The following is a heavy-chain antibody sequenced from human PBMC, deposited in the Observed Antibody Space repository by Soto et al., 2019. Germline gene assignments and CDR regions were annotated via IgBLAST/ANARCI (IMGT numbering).Heavy chain of an antibody. CDR1: GYTFTTYA. V-gene: IGHV1-3*01. CDR2: INAGNGNT. J-gene: IGHJ4*02. Sequence: QVQLVQSGAEVKKPGASVKVSCKASGYTFTTYAMHWVGQAPGQRLEWMGWINAGNGNTKYSQKFQGRVTFTSDTSSRIAYMELSSLRSEDTSVYYYARRGALTGTLFDYWGQGTLVTVSS. CDR3: ARRGALTGTLFDY. D-gene: IGHD1-1*01.